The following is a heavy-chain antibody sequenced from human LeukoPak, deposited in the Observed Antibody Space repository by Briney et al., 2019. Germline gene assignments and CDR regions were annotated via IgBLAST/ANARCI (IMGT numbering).Heavy chain of an antibody. CDR2: IYTRGST. D-gene: IGHD2-15*01. J-gene: IGHJ3*02. Sequence: PSETLSLNGTVSGGSSNNYYWSWIRRPAGKGLEWIGRIYTRGSTNYNPSLKSRVTMSVDTSKNQFSLKLSSVTAADTAVYYCARGRYCSADICSGGDAFDIWGQGTMVSVSS. CDR3: ARGRYCSADICSGGDAFDI. CDR1: GGSSNNYY. V-gene: IGHV4-4*07.